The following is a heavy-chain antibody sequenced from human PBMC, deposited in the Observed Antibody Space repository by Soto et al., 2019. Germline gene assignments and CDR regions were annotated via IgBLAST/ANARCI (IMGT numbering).Heavy chain of an antibody. V-gene: IGHV3-74*01. CDR1: GFTFSNYW. Sequence: PGGSLRLSCAASGFTFSNYWMHWVRQVPGKGLLWVSRINSDGISTNYADSVKGRFTISRDNSKNTLYLQMNSLRAEDTAVYYCAKEKISTSCCNWFDPWGQGTLVTVSS. CDR3: AKEKISTSCCNWFDP. D-gene: IGHD2-2*01. J-gene: IGHJ5*02. CDR2: INSDGIST.